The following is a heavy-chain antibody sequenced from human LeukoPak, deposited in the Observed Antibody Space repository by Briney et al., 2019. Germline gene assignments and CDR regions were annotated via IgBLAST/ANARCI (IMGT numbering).Heavy chain of an antibody. CDR2: IIPIFGIA. CDR3: ARSPVVIDFNWFDP. D-gene: IGHD3-22*01. Sequence: SVRVSCKASGGTFISYAISWVRQAPGQGLEWMGRIIPIFGIANYAQKFQGRVTITADKSTSTAYMELSSLRSEDTAVYYCARSPVVIDFNWFDPWGQGTLVTVSS. J-gene: IGHJ5*02. V-gene: IGHV1-69*04. CDR1: GGTFISYA.